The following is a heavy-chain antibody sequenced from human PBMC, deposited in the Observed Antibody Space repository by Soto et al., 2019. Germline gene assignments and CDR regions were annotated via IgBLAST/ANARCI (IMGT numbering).Heavy chain of an antibody. V-gene: IGHV1-3*01. J-gene: IGHJ5*02. CDR2: INAGNGNT. CDR1: GYTFTSYA. D-gene: IGHD2-21*01. CDR3: ARGVFRICDWWFDP. Sequence: GASVKVSCKASGYTFTSYAMHWVRQAPGQRLEWMGWINAGNGNTKYSQKFQGRVTITRDTSASTAYMELSSLRSEDTAVYYCARGVFRICDWWFDPWGQGTLVTVSS.